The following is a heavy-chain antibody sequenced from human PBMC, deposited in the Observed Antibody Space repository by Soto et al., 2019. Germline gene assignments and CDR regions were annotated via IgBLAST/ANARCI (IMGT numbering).Heavy chain of an antibody. CDR3: ARDFGGYQGMDV. J-gene: IGHJ6*02. Sequence: QVQLVQSGAEVKKPGSSVKVSCKASGGTFGSYAITWVRRAPGQGLEWLGGIIPILNSPAYAQKFKARVVITADEITNTAYMELNSLRFDDTAVYYCARDFGGYQGMDVWGQGTTVTVSS. CDR1: GGTFGSYA. CDR2: IIPILNSP. V-gene: IGHV1-69*01. D-gene: IGHD3-16*01.